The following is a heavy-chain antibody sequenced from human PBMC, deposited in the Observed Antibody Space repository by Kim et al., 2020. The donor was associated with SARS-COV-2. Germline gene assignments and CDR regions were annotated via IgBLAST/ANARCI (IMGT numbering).Heavy chain of an antibody. CDR3: ARSTMVRGVINLREGWSYYYYGMDV. J-gene: IGHJ6*02. D-gene: IGHD3-10*01. CDR1: GFTFSSYW. Sequence: GGSLRLSCAASGFTFSSYWMSWVRQAPGKGLEWVANIKQDGSEKYYVDSVKGRFTISRDNAKNSLYLQMNSLRAEDTAVYYCARSTMVRGVINLREGWSYYYYGMDVWGQGTTVTVSS. CDR2: IKQDGSEK. V-gene: IGHV3-7*01.